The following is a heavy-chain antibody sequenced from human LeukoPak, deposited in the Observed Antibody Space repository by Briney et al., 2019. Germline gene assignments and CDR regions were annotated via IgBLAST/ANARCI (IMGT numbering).Heavy chain of an antibody. Sequence: SETLSLTCTVSGASIRSSYWSWIRQPPGKGLEWIGYISYTGSTNYNPSLKSRVTVSVDKSKNQFSLKLSSVTAADTAVYYCARSEQQLAPLDYWGQGTLVTVSS. D-gene: IGHD6-13*01. V-gene: IGHV4-59*12. CDR1: GASIRSSY. CDR2: ISYTGST. CDR3: ARSEQQLAPLDY. J-gene: IGHJ4*02.